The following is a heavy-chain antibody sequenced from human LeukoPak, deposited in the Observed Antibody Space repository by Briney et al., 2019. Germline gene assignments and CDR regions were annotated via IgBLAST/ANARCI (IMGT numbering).Heavy chain of an antibody. Sequence: ASVKVSCKASGYTFTSYGISWVRQAPGQGLEWMGWISAYNGNTNYAQKLQGRVTMTTDTSTSTAYMELRSLRSDDTAVYYCARVPPLLWFGREPYMDVWGKGTTVTVSS. D-gene: IGHD3-10*01. J-gene: IGHJ6*03. CDR2: ISAYNGNT. CDR3: ARVPPLLWFGREPYMDV. CDR1: GYTFTSYG. V-gene: IGHV1-18*01.